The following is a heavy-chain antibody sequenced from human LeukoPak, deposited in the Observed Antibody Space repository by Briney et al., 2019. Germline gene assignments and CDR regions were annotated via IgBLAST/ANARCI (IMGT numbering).Heavy chain of an antibody. Sequence: SEGLSLTCTVSGGSISSYYWSWIRQPPGKGLEWIGYIFLVRSNNYNPSLKSRVTISVDTSKNQFSLKLSSATAADAAVYYCARVGTTLRYSSSWYVRWFDPWGQGTLVTVPS. J-gene: IGHJ5*02. CDR1: GGSISSYY. V-gene: IGHV4-59*01. CDR2: IFLVRSN. D-gene: IGHD6-13*01. CDR3: ARVGTTLRYSSSWYVRWFDP.